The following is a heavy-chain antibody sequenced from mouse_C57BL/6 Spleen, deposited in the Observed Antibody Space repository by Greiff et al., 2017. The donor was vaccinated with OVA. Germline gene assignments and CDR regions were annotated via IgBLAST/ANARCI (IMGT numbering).Heavy chain of an antibody. CDR3: ARGIYGSSPGYFDY. J-gene: IGHJ2*01. V-gene: IGHV1-80*01. D-gene: IGHD1-1*01. CDR1: GYAFSSYW. Sequence: VQLQQSGAELVKPGASVKISCKASGYAFSSYWMNWVKQRPGKGLEWIGQIYPGDGDTNYNGKFKGKATLTADKSSSTDYMQLSSLTSEDSAVYFCARGIYGSSPGYFDYWGQGTTLTVSS. CDR2: IYPGDGDT.